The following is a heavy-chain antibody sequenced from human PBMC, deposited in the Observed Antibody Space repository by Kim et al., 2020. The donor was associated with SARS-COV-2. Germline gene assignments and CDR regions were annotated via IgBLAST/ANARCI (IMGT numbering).Heavy chain of an antibody. J-gene: IGHJ4*02. V-gene: IGHV1-24*01. D-gene: IGHD3-9*01. CDR2: FDPEDGET. CDR3: ATDTYYDILTGWSETQS. Sequence: ASVKVSCKVSGYTLTELSMHWVRQAPGKGLEWMGGFDPEDGETIYAQKFQGRVTMTEDTSTDTAYMELSSLRSEDTAVYYCATDTYYDILTGWSETQSWGQGTLVTVSS. CDR1: GYTLTELS.